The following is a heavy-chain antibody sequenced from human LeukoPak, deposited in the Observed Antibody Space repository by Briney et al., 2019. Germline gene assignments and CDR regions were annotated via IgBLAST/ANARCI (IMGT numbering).Heavy chain of an antibody. D-gene: IGHD5/OR15-5a*01. CDR2: INSDGSST. V-gene: IGHV3-74*01. CDR3: ARVSRSASSIDY. J-gene: IGHJ4*02. CDR1: GFTFSSYW. Sequence: GGSLRLSCAASGFTFSSYWMHWVRQAPGKGLVWVSRINSDGSSTNYAGSVKGRFTISRDNAKNTLYLQMNSLRAEDTAVYYCARVSRSASSIDYWGQGTLVTVSS.